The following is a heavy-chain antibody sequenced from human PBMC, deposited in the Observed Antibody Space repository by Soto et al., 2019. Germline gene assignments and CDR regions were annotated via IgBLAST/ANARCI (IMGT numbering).Heavy chain of an antibody. J-gene: IGHJ4*02. Sequence: EVQLLESGGGFVQPGGSLRLSCVASGFTFSNYAMNWVRQAPGKRLEWVSSITGRHFNTYYADSVKGRFTISRDNSKNTLYLQMNSLRDEDAAIDYCAKGERETCTSTTCDCFDYWGQGTRVTVSS. V-gene: IGHV3-23*01. CDR3: AKGERETCTSTTCDCFDY. D-gene: IGHD2-2*01. CDR2: ITGRHFNT. CDR1: GFTFSNYA.